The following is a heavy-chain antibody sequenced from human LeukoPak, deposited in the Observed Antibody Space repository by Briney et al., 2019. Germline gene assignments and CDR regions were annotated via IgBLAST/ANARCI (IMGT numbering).Heavy chain of an antibody. CDR3: ARERCSSVSCFGDMDV. V-gene: IGHV4-59*11. CDR2: VYKNGST. Sequence: PSETLSLTCEVSGGSISSHYRTWIRQSPGKGLEWIGNVYKNGSTKYHSSLQNRVTISVDTSKNQFALKLRSVTAADTAVYFCARERCSSVSCFGDMDVWGKGTAVTVS. CDR1: GGSISSHY. J-gene: IGHJ6*03. D-gene: IGHD2-2*01.